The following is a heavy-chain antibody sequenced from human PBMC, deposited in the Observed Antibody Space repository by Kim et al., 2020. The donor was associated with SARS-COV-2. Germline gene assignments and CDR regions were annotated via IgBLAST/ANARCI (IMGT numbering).Heavy chain of an antibody. CDR2: ISYEGSKK. J-gene: IGHJ6*01. V-gene: IGHV3-30*03. CDR3: ARSGGVFDFRSSYY. CDR1: GFTFNNFG. Sequence: GGSLRLSCAGSGFTFNNFGMHWVRQTPGKGLEWLASISYEGSKKYYEDSLKGRFTISRDSSKNTLYLQMNSQIAEDTALYYCARSGGVFDFRSSYY. D-gene: IGHD3-3*01.